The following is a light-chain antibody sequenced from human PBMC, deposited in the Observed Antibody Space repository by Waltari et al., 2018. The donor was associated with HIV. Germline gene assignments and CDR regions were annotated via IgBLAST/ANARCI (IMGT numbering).Light chain of an antibody. CDR3: QAWDTRNVV. CDR2: QGT. V-gene: IGLV3-1*01. J-gene: IGLJ2*01. CDR1: KLDDKY. Sequence: SYELTQPPSVSVSPGQTASITCSGDKLDDKYAYWYQQKPGQSPVLIIYQGTKRPSGIPERFSGSNSGNTATLTISGTHAMDEADYYCQAWDTRNVVFGGGTKLTVL.